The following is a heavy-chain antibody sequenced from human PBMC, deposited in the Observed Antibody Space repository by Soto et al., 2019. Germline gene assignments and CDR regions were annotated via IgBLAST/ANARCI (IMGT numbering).Heavy chain of an antibody. CDR3: ARDRLTVATTLDY. Sequence: GGSLRLSCAGSGFTFSSYGMHWVRQAPGKGLEWVAVIWYDGSNKYYADSVKGRFTISRDNSKNTLYLQMNSLRAEDTAVYYCARDRLTVATTLDYWGQGTLVTVSS. J-gene: IGHJ4*02. D-gene: IGHD5-12*01. V-gene: IGHV3-33*01. CDR2: IWYDGSNK. CDR1: GFTFSSYG.